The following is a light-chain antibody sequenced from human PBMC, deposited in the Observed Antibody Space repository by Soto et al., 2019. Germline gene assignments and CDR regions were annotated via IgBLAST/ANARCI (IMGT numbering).Light chain of an antibody. CDR2: EGS. CDR1: QRVSNW. J-gene: IGKJ1*01. Sequence: DSQMSQCPAAMSTSVGDRVTITCRASQRVSNWLAWYRQKPGEDPKLLIYEGSTLERGVPSRFSSSGSGTELTLPISKLQPDDFATFCCQQYYTYSRSFGQGTKV. V-gene: IGKV1-5*03. CDR3: QQYYTYSRS.